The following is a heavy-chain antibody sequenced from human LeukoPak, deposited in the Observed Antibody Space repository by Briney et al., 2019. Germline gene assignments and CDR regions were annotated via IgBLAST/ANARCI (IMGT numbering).Heavy chain of an antibody. V-gene: IGHV3-64D*09. Sequence: QPGGSLRLSCAASXFIFSSNYMNWVRQAPGKGLEYVSAISSNGGSTYYADSVKGRFTISRDNSKNTLYLQMSSLRAEDTAVYYCTTYSGRYLGFAEYFHHWGQGILVIVSS. D-gene: IGHD1-26*01. J-gene: IGHJ1*01. CDR2: ISSNGGST. CDR3: TTYSGRYLGFAEYFHH. CDR1: XFIFSSNY.